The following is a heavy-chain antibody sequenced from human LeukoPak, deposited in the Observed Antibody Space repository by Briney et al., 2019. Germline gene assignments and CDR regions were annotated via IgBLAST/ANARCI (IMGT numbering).Heavy chain of an antibody. Sequence: GGSLRLSCVASGFTFTSHSMIWVRQAPGRGLEWVSYITRTSNSIYYADSVKGRFTISRDNAKNSLYLQMNSLRAEDTAVYYCASSRYDSSGYYGIIAYWGQGTLVTVSS. CDR3: ASSRYDSSGYYGIIAY. D-gene: IGHD3-22*01. CDR2: ITRTSNSI. CDR1: GFTFTSHS. V-gene: IGHV3-48*04. J-gene: IGHJ4*02.